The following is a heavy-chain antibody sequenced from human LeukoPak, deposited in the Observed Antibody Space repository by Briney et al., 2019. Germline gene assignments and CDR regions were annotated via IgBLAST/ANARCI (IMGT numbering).Heavy chain of an antibody. V-gene: IGHV5-51*01. J-gene: IGHJ3*02. CDR2: INPDDSDI. CDR1: GYSFTDYW. D-gene: IGHD3-10*01. Sequence: GESLKISCKGSGYSFTDYWIGWVRQMPGEGLQWMGIINPDDSDIRYSPSFQGQVTISADKSIITAFLQWSSLKASDTAMYYCARHGRGSRSPNAFDIWGQGTMVTLST. CDR3: ARHGRGSRSPNAFDI.